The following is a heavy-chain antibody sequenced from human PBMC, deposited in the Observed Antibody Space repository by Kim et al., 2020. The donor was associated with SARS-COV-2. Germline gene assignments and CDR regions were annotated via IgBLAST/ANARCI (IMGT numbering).Heavy chain of an antibody. J-gene: IGHJ1*01. CDR2: IYSAGTT. Sequence: GGSLRLSCAASGFTVSSNYMSWVRQAPGKGVEWVSFIYSAGTTKYADSVKGRFAISRDTSKNTLFLQMNSLRAEDTAVYYCARWDQYYYQYWGQGTLVTVSS. D-gene: IGHD3-10*01. V-gene: IGHV3-53*01. CDR1: GFTVSSNY. CDR3: ARWDQYYYQY.